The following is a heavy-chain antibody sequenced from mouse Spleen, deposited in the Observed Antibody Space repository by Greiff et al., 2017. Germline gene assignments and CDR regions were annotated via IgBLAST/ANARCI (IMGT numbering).Heavy chain of an antibody. V-gene: IGHV14-4*01. CDR3: TTPYRYDGAWFAY. CDR2: IDPENGDT. J-gene: IGHJ3*01. D-gene: IGHD2-14*01. CDR1: GFNIKDDY. Sequence: AQLKESGAELVRPGASVKLSCTASGFNIKDDYMHWVKQRPEQGLEWIGWIDPENGDTEYASKFQGKATITADTSSNTAYLQLSSLTSEDTAVYYCTTPYRYDGAWFAYWGQGTLVTVSA.